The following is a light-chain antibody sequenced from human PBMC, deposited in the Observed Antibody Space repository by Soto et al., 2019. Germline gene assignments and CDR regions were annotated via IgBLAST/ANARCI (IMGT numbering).Light chain of an antibody. V-gene: IGLV1-40*01. CDR2: GNS. Sequence: QPVLTQTPSVSGAPGQRVTISCTGSSSNIGAGYDVHWYQQLPGTAPKLLIYGNSNRPSGVPDRFSGSKSGTSASLAITGLQAEDEADYYCQSYDISLSGWVFGGGTKLTVL. J-gene: IGLJ2*01. CDR1: SSNIGAGYD. CDR3: QSYDISLSGWV.